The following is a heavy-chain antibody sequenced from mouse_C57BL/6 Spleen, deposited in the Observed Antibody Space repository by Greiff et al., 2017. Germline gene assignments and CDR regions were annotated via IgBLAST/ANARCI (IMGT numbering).Heavy chain of an antibody. J-gene: IGHJ4*01. CDR1: GYTFTDYY. D-gene: IGHD2-1*01. V-gene: IGHV1-26*01. CDR2: INPNNGGT. CDR3: ARSGPYGTYAMDY. Sequence: VQLQQSGPELVKPGASVKISCKASGYTFTDYYMNWVKQSHGKSLEWIGDINPNNGGTSYNQKFKGKATLTVDKSSSTAYMELRSLTSEDSAVYYGARSGPYGTYAMDYWGQGTSVTVSS.